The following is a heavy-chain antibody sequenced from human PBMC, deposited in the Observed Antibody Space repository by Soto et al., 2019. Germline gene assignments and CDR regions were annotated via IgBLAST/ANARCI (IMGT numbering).Heavy chain of an antibody. J-gene: IGHJ4*02. V-gene: IGHV4-39*01. CDR1: GGSISSSSYY. D-gene: IGHD6-25*01. Sequence: SETLSLTCTVSGGSISSSSYYWGWIRQPPGKGLEWIGSIYYSGSTYYNPSLKSRVTISVDTSKNQFSLKLSSVTAADTAVYYCARLFIAAYYFDYWGQGTLVTVSS. CDR2: IYYSGST. CDR3: ARLFIAAYYFDY.